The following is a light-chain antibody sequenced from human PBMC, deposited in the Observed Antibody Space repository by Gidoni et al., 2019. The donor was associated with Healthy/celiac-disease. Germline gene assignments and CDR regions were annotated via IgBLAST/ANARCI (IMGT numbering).Light chain of an antibody. Sequence: DIQMTQSPSSLSASVGDRVTITCRASQSISSYLNWYQQKPGKAPKLLIYAASSLQSGVPSRFSGSGYGTDFTLTISSLQPEDFATYYCQQSYSTPHNFGQGTKLEIK. CDR1: QSISSY. J-gene: IGKJ2*01. CDR2: AAS. CDR3: QQSYSTPHN. V-gene: IGKV1-39*01.